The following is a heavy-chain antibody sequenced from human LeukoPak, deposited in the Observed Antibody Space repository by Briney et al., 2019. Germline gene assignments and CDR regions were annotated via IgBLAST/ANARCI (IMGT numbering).Heavy chain of an antibody. CDR1: GFTVSSNY. V-gene: IGHV3-66*01. J-gene: IGHJ4*02. Sequence: GSLRLSCAASGFTVSSNYMSWVRQAPGKGLEWVSVIYSGGSTYYADSVKGRFTISRDNSKNTLYLQMNSLRAEDTAVYYCASPLASSGRFDYWGQGTLVTVSS. CDR3: ASPLASSGRFDY. D-gene: IGHD6-19*01. CDR2: IYSGGST.